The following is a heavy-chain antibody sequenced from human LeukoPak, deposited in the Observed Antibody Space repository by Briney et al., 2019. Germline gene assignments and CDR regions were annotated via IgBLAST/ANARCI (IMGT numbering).Heavy chain of an antibody. D-gene: IGHD3-16*02. J-gene: IGHJ5*02. V-gene: IGHV4-30-2*01. CDR2: IYHSGST. Sequence: PSETLSLTCAVSGGSISSGGYSWSWIRQPPGKGLEWIGYIYHSGSTYYNPSLKSRVTISVDRSKNQFSLKLSSVTAADTAVYYCARSQYVWGSYRLNWFDPWGQGTLVTVSS. CDR1: GGSISSGGYS. CDR3: ARSQYVWGSYRLNWFDP.